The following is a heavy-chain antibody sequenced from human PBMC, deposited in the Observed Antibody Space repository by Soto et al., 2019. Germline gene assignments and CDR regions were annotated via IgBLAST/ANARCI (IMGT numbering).Heavy chain of an antibody. D-gene: IGHD3-22*01. V-gene: IGHV3-15*07. Sequence: EVQLVESGGGVVKPGGSLRLSCAASGFTFSNAWMNWVRQAPGKGLEWVGRIKSKTDGGTTDYAAPVKGRFTISRDDSKNTMYLQMNSLKTEDTAVYYCTTGQDLYDSSGYYYADYWGQGTLVTVSS. J-gene: IGHJ4*02. CDR3: TTGQDLYDSSGYYYADY. CDR1: GFTFSNAW. CDR2: IKSKTDGGTT.